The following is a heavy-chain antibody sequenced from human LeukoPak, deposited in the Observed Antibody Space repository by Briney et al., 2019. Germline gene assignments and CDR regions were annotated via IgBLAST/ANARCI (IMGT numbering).Heavy chain of an antibody. V-gene: IGHV3-7*01. CDR2: IKQDGIEK. J-gene: IGHJ4*02. Sequence: GGSLRLSCAVSGFSFRSHWMSWVRQAPGKGPEWVANIKQDGIEKYYVDPVKGRFTISRDNAKNSLYLQMDSLRVEDTAVYYCARVKGYSGSFNRDFDYWGQGTLVTVSS. D-gene: IGHD1-26*01. CDR3: ARVKGYSGSFNRDFDY. CDR1: GFSFRSHW.